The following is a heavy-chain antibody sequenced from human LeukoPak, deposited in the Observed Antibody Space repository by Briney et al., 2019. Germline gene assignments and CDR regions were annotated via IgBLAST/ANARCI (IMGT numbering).Heavy chain of an antibody. CDR3: AREGGYQYYYAMDV. V-gene: IGHV3-9*01. CDR2: ISWNSGSI. J-gene: IGHJ6*02. Sequence: PGRSLRLSCAASGFTFDDYAMRWVRQAPGKGLEWVSGISWNSGSIGYADSVKGRFTISRDNAKNSLYLQMSSLRAEDAAVYYCAREGGYQYYYAMDVWGQGTTVTVSS. CDR1: GFTFDDYA. D-gene: IGHD3-16*01.